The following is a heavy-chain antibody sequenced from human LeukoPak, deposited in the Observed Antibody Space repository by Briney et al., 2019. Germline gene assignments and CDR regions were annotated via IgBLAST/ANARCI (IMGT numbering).Heavy chain of an antibody. CDR2: IRHDGIKK. J-gene: IGHJ4*02. V-gene: IGHV3-30*02. CDR3: AKDSPPTSEWLPDY. Sequence: HPGGSLRLSCVGSGFTFRSYGMHWVRQAPGKGLEWVAFIRHDGIKKFYADSVKGRFTISRHNSQNTLYLQVDSLIVDDTAVYYCAKDSPPTSEWLPDYWGQGTLVTISS. D-gene: IGHD5-12*01. CDR1: GFTFRSYG.